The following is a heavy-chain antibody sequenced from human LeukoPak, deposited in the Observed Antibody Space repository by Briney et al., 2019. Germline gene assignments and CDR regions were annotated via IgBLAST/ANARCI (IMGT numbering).Heavy chain of an antibody. CDR1: GYIFTNYW. CDR2: IYLSDSDT. Sequence: KAGESLKISCKGSGYIFTNYWIGWVRQMPGKGLEWMGVIYLSDSDTRYSPSFQGLVTISVDKSINTAYLQWSGLEASDTAIYYCARLNWEQFRVCAFDLWGQGTMVTVSS. D-gene: IGHD1/OR15-1a*01. J-gene: IGHJ3*01. V-gene: IGHV5-51*01. CDR3: ARLNWEQFRVCAFDL.